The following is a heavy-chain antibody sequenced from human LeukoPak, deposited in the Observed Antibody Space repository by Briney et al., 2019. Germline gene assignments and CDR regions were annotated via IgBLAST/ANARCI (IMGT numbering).Heavy chain of an antibody. CDR3: AKDLWSVVVITSAMDY. D-gene: IGHD3-22*01. J-gene: IGHJ4*02. CDR1: AFTFSSYA. V-gene: IGHV3-23*01. Sequence: PGGSLRLSCAASAFTFSSYAMSWVRQAPGKGLEWVSGISGSGGSTYYADSVKGRFTISRDNSKNTLYLQMNSLRPEDTAVYYCAKDLWSVVVITSAMDYWGQGTLVTVSS. CDR2: ISGSGGST.